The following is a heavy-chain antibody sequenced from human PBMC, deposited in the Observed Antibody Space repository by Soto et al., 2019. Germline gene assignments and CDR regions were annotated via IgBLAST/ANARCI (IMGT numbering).Heavy chain of an antibody. CDR2: MYHSGST. CDR3: ARAPYHGVAWMCWFDP. V-gene: IGHV4-30-2*01. CDR1: GGSISSGGYS. Sequence: PSETLSLTCAVSGGSISSGGYSWSWIRQPPGKGLEWIGYMYHSGSTYYNPPLKSRVTISVDTSKNQFSLKLGSVTAADTAVYYCARAPYHGVAWMCWFDPWGQGTLVTVSS. D-gene: IGHD4-17*01. J-gene: IGHJ5*02.